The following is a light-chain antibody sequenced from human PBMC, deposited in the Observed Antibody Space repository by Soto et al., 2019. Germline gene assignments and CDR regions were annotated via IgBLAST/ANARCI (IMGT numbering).Light chain of an antibody. CDR2: AAS. J-gene: IGKJ2*01. V-gene: IGKV1-17*01. CDR3: LQNNTYPPV. CDR1: QAIGND. Sequence: DIQMTQSPSSLSASIGDRVTITCRASQAIGNDLGWYQQKPGKAPKRLIYAASSLQSGVPSSFSGSAAGTEFTLTVSSLQPEEFATYYCLQNNTYPPVFGQGTKLEIK.